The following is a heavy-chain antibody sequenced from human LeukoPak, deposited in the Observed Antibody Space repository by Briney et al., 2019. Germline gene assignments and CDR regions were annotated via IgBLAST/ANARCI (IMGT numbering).Heavy chain of an antibody. J-gene: IGHJ4*02. CDR3: ARDVGSDGWTHD. D-gene: IGHD5-24*01. CDR2: IYHSWNA. V-gene: IGHV4-4*02. Sequence: ETLSLTCAVYGGSISSRNWWSWVRQARGKGLERIGDIYHSWNANYDPSLKSRVSMTIDNSKNQFFLKLSSVAAADTSVYYGARDVGSDGWTHDWGQGTLVTVSS. CDR1: GGSISSRNW.